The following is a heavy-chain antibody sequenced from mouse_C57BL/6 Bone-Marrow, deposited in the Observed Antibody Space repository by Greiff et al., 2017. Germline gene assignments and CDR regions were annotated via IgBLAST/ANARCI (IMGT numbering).Heavy chain of an antibody. CDR3: ARYGSSYVAGGY. CDR1: GYAFTNYL. J-gene: IGHJ2*01. CDR2: INPGSGGT. Sequence: VQLQQSGAELVRPGTSVKVSCKASGYAFTNYLIEWVKQRPGQGLEWIGVINPGSGGTNYNEKFKGKATLTADKSSSTAYMQLSSLTSEDSAVYFCARYGSSYVAGGYWGQGTTLTVSS. V-gene: IGHV1-54*01. D-gene: IGHD1-1*02.